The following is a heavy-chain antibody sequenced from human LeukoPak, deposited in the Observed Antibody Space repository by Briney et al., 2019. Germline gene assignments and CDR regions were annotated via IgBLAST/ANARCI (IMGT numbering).Heavy chain of an antibody. V-gene: IGHV3-53*01. CDR1: GFTVSSNY. Sequence: GGSLRLSCAASGFTVSSNYMSWVRQAPHKGLEWVSIIYSRGSTYYADSVKGRFTISRDDSKNTVYLQMNSLRAEDAAVYYCASGGLGARKFYSDPFDFWGQGTLVTVSS. CDR3: ASGGLGARKFYSDPFDF. CDR2: IYSRGST. D-gene: IGHD3/OR15-3a*01. J-gene: IGHJ4*02.